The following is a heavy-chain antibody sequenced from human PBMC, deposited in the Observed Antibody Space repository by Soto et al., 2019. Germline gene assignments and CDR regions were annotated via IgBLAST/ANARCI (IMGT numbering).Heavy chain of an antibody. CDR1: GFSFGSYA. Sequence: DVQLWESGGGLVQPGGSLRLSCAASGFSFGSYALSWVRQAPGKRLEWVSTISGSDGKTFYADSVKGRFSISRDTSQSTLYLQMNSLRADDTAMYYCARWSYLDYWGQGTRVTVSS. V-gene: IGHV3-23*01. D-gene: IGHD3-3*01. CDR2: ISGSDGKT. J-gene: IGHJ4*02. CDR3: ARWSYLDY.